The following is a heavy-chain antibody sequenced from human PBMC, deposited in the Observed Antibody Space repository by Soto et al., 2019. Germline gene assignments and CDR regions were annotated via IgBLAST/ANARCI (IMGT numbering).Heavy chain of an antibody. CDR3: ATTGPY. CDR1: GFTFSNAW. V-gene: IGHV3-33*08. Sequence: GGSLRLSCAASGFTFSNAWINWVRQAPGRGLEWVAVIWFDGSNKFYADSVKGRFTISRDNSKNTVSLQMNSLRDEDSAAYYCATTGPYWGQGTLVTSPQ. J-gene: IGHJ4*02. CDR2: IWFDGSNK.